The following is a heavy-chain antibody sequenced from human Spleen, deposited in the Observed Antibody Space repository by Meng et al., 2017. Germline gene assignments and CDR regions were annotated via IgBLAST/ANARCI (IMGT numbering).Heavy chain of an antibody. D-gene: IGHD3-9*01. Sequence: GGPLRPSCAAPGFPFDDYGMSWVREAPGKGLEWVSGINWNGGSTGYADSVKGRFTISRDNAKNSLFLQMNSLRAEDTAFYYCARADILTGYYYYSGMDVWGQGTTVTVSS. CDR2: INWNGGST. J-gene: IGHJ6*02. CDR1: GFPFDDYG. V-gene: IGHV3-20*04. CDR3: ARADILTGYYYYSGMDV.